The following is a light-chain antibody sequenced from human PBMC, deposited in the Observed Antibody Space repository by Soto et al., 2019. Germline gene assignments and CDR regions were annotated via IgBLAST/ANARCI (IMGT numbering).Light chain of an antibody. CDR1: QTISSW. J-gene: IGKJ3*01. Sequence: IQMTQSPSTLSGSLGDRVTITCRASQTISSWLAWYQQKPGKAPKLLIYKASTLKSGVPSRFSGSVSGTEGTITISSLKQEDGSTYYCLQPNSYTPTFGPGTKVDIK. CDR2: KAS. CDR3: LQPNSYTPT. V-gene: IGKV1-5*03.